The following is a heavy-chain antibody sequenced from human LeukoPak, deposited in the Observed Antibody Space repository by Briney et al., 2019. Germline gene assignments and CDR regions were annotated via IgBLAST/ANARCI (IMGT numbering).Heavy chain of an antibody. Sequence: GGSLRLSCAASGFTFSSYEMNWVRQAPGKGLEWVSSISSSGSNIYYADSVKGRFPISRDNDKNSLYLQMNSLRAEDRALYSCAGSSIAARRPLYFDYWGQGTLVTVSS. D-gene: IGHD6-6*01. CDR3: AGSSIAARRPLYFDY. V-gene: IGHV3-48*03. CDR2: ISSSGSNI. J-gene: IGHJ4*02. CDR1: GFTFSSYE.